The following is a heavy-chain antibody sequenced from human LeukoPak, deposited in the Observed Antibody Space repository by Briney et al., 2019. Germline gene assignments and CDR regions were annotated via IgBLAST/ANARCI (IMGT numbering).Heavy chain of an antibody. CDR2: INGDGSRT. Sequence: QPGGSLRLSCAASGFTFSSFWMHWVRQAPGKGLVWVSRINGDGSRTSYADSVKGRFTISRDNAKNTLYLQMNSLRVEDTAVYYCADSNYWYPTDYWGQGTLVTVSS. CDR3: ADSNYWYPTDY. D-gene: IGHD4-11*01. J-gene: IGHJ4*02. CDR1: GFTFSSFW. V-gene: IGHV3-74*01.